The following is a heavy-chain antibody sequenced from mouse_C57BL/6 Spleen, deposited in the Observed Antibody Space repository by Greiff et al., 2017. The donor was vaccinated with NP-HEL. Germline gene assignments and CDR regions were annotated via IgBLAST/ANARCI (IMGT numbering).Heavy chain of an antibody. CDR3: ARHLIYYDYDDRGFAY. D-gene: IGHD2-4*01. V-gene: IGHV1-4*01. J-gene: IGHJ3*01. CDR1: GYTFTSYT. CDR2: INPSSGYT. Sequence: QVQLQQSGAELARPGASVKMSCKASGYTFTSYTMHWVKQRPGQGLEWIGYINPSSGYTKYNQKFKDKATLTADKSSSTAYMQLSSLTSEDSAVYYCARHLIYYDYDDRGFAYWGQGTLVTVSA.